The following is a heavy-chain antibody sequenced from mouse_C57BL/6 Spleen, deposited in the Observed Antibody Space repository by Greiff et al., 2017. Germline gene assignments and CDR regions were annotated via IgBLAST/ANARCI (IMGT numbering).Heavy chain of an antibody. Sequence: QVQLKQSGAELMKPGASVKLSCKATGYTFTGYWIEWVKQRPGHGLEWIGEILPGSGSTNYNEKFKGKATFTADTSSNTAYMQLRSLTTEDSAIYYCARWGTTVVATGYFDYWGQGTTLTVSS. CDR3: ARWGTTVVATGYFDY. CDR1: GYTFTGYW. D-gene: IGHD1-1*01. J-gene: IGHJ2*01. CDR2: ILPGSGST. V-gene: IGHV1-9*01.